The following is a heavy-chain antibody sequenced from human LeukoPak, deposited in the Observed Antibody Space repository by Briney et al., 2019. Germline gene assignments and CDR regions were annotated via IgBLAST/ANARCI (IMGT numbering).Heavy chain of an antibody. V-gene: IGHV4-4*07. CDR3: ARGSQPTTVTKLFDY. CDR2: IYTSGST. Sequence: SETLSLTCTVSGGSISSYYWSWIRQPPGKGLEWIGPIYTSGSTNYNPSLKSRVTISVAKSKNQFSLKLSYVTAADTAVYYCARGSQPTTVTKLFDYGGQGTLVTVSS. J-gene: IGHJ4*02. CDR1: GGSISSYY. D-gene: IGHD4-11*01.